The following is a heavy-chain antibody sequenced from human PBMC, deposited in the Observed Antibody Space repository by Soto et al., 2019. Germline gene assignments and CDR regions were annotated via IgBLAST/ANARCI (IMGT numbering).Heavy chain of an antibody. J-gene: IGHJ4*02. V-gene: IGHV3-53*01. CDR1: GFTGSGNF. D-gene: IGHD1-26*01. CDR2: IYSNDGI. Sequence: PGGSLRLSCAASGFTGSGNFMSWVRQAPGQGLEWVSVIYSNDGIYYADSVKGRFAISRDTSNYTLYLQMNSLRPEDTAIYYCATRVGPSGRYYFDSWGQGALVTVSS. CDR3: ATRVGPSGRYYFDS.